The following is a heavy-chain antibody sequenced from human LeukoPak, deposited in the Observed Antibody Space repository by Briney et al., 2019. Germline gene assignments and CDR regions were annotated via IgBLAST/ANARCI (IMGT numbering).Heavy chain of an antibody. J-gene: IGHJ6*03. Sequence: SETLSLTCAVYGGSFSGYYWSWIRQPPGKGLEWIGEINHSGSTNYNPSLKSRVTISVDTSKNQFSLKLSSVTAADTAVYYCAVVAAPHYYYYYMDVWGKGTTVTVSS. CDR2: INHSGST. D-gene: IGHD2-15*01. CDR1: GGSFSGYY. CDR3: AVVAAPHYYYYYMDV. V-gene: IGHV4-34*01.